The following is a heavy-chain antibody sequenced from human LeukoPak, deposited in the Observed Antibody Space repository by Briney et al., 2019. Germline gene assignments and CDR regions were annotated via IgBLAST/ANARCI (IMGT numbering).Heavy chain of an antibody. Sequence: GGSLRLSCAASGFTFSSYEMNWVRQAPGKGLEWVSAISGSGGSTYYADSVKGRFTISRDNSKNTLYLQMNSLRAEDTAVYYCAKQGAAAGPIHYYYYMDVWGKGTTVTVSS. J-gene: IGHJ6*03. V-gene: IGHV3-23*01. CDR1: GFTFSSYE. CDR2: ISGSGGST. CDR3: AKQGAAAGPIHYYYYMDV. D-gene: IGHD6-13*01.